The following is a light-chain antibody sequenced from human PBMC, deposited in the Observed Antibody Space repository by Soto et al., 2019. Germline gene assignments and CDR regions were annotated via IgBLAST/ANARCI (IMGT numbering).Light chain of an antibody. Sequence: EIVLTQSPATLSLSPGERATLSCRASQSVSSYLAWYQQKPGQAPRLLIYGASSRATGIPDRFSGDGSGTDFTLTISRLEPEDFVVYYCQHYGTSPTWTFGQGTKVEVK. CDR3: QHYGTSPTWT. CDR2: GAS. CDR1: QSVSSY. V-gene: IGKV3-20*01. J-gene: IGKJ1*01.